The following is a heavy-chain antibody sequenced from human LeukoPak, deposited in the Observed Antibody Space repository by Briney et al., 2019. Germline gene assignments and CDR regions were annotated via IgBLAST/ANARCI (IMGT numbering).Heavy chain of an antibody. CDR3: ARNPYFDY. J-gene: IGHJ4*02. Sequence: GGSLRLSCSTSGFPFSSYEMNWVRQAPGKGLEWVSYISSNGRTRNYADSVKGRFTISRDNAKNSLYLQINSLRAEDTAVYYCARNPYFDYWGQGTLVSVSS. CDR2: ISSNGRTR. CDR1: GFPFSSYE. V-gene: IGHV3-48*03.